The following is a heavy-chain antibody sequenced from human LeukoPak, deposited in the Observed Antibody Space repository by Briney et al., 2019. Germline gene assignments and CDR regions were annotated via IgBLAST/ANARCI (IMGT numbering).Heavy chain of an antibody. J-gene: IGHJ4*02. CDR2: IIPILGIA. V-gene: IGHV1-69*04. Sequence: SVKVSCKASGGTFSSYAISWVRQAPGQGLEWMGRIIPILGIANYAQKFQGRVTITADKSTSTAYMELSSLRSEDTAVYYCAREDSSGWYYFDYWGQGTLVTVSS. CDR1: GGTFSSYA. CDR3: AREDSSGWYYFDY. D-gene: IGHD6-19*01.